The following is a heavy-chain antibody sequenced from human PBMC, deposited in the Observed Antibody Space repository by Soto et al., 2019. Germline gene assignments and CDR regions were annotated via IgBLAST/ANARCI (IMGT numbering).Heavy chain of an antibody. CDR2: ISSSSSYI. Sequence: PGGSLRLSCAASGFTFSSYSMNWVRQAPGKGLEWVSSISSSSSYIYYADSVKGRFTISRDNAKNSLYLQMDSLRAEDTAVYYCAKRLLATGGNDWFDPWGQGTLVTVSS. CDR3: AKRLLATGGNDWFDP. D-gene: IGHD7-27*01. J-gene: IGHJ5*02. CDR1: GFTFSSYS. V-gene: IGHV3-21*04.